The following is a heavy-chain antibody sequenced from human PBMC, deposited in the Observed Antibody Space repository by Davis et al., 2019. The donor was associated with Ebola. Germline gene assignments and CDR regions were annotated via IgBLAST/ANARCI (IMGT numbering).Heavy chain of an antibody. D-gene: IGHD6-6*01. CDR3: ARVGRAARPLWRFDP. CDR2: INHSGST. Sequence: SETLSLTCTVSGGSVSNYYWSWIRQPPGKGLEWIGEINHSGSTNYNPSLKSRVTISVDTSKNQFSLKLSSVTAADTAVYYCARVGRAARPLWRFDPWGQGTLVTVSS. CDR1: GGSVSNYY. V-gene: IGHV4-34*01. J-gene: IGHJ5*02.